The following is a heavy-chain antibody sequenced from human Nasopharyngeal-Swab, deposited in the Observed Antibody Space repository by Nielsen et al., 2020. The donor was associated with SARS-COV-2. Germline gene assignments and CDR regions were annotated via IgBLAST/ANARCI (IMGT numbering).Heavy chain of an antibody. Sequence: GGSLRLSCAGSGFTFSRYWMSWVRKAPGKGLEWVANIKQDGSEKYYEDSVKGRFTISRDNAKNSLYLQMNSLRAGDTAVYYCARDKGMRDYVWGSYRSSYYYYYGMDVWGQGTTVTVSS. D-gene: IGHD3-16*02. J-gene: IGHJ6*02. CDR3: ARDKGMRDYVWGSYRSSYYYYYGMDV. CDR2: IKQDGSEK. CDR1: GFTFSRYW. V-gene: IGHV3-7*01.